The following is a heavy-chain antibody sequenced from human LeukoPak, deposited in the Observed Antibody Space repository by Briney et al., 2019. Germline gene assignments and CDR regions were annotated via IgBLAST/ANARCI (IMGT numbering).Heavy chain of an antibody. CDR1: GDSVSSNSAA. CDR3: VRDTGYDFDY. V-gene: IGHV6-1*01. CDR2: TYYRSKWYN. J-gene: IGHJ4*02. D-gene: IGHD5-12*01. Sequence: SQTLSLTCGISGDSVSSNSAAWNWIRQSPSRGLEWLGSTYYRSKWYNDYAVSVKSQITINPDTSKNQFSLQLNSVTPDDTAFYYCVRDTGYDFDYWGQGTLVTVSS.